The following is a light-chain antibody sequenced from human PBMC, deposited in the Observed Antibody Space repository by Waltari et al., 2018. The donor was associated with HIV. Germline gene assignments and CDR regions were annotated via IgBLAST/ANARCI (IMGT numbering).Light chain of an antibody. CDR2: GKN. Sequence: SSELTQDPAVSVALGQTVRITCQGDSLRRSYTSWYQQQPGQAPILVLYGKNNRPSGIPDRFSGSSSGNTASLTITGAQAEDEADYYCNSRDSSGNHLLFGGGTKLTVL. CDR1: SLRRSY. CDR3: NSRDSSGNHLL. V-gene: IGLV3-19*01. J-gene: IGLJ2*01.